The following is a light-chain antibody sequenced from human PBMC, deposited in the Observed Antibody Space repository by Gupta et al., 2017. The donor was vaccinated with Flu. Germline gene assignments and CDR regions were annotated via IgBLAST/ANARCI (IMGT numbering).Light chain of an antibody. CDR2: TVS. CDR1: ETLFDRHNGKTY. V-gene: IGKV2-40*01. CDR3: RQRLAFPIT. J-gene: IGKJ4*01. Sequence: DILMTQTPLILPVTPGEPASIFCQSNETLFDRHNGKTYLDWYLQRPGQSPQLLIYTVSSRAFGVPDRFTGSGSGIDFTLKISRVEADDVGIYYCRQRLAFPITFGGGTRVEI.